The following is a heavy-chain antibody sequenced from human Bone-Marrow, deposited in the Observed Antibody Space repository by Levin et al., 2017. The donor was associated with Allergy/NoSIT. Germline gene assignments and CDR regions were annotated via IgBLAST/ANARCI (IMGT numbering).Heavy chain of an antibody. J-gene: IGHJ3*02. CDR1: GYTFTGYY. CDR3: ARLYSGSTQTKDAFDI. V-gene: IGHV1-2*02. D-gene: IGHD1-26*01. CDR2: INPNSGGT. Sequence: ASVKVSCKASGYTFTGYYMHWVRQAPGQGLEWMGWINPNSGGTNYAQKFQGRVTMTRDTSISTAYMELSRLRSDDTAVYYCARLYSGSTQTKDAFDIWGQGTMVTVSS.